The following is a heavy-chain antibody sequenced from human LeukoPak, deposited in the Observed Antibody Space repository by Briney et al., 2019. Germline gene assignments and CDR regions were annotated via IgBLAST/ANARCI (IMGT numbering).Heavy chain of an antibody. V-gene: IGHV3-7*01. D-gene: IGHD3-10*01. CDR2: IKQDGSEK. CDR1: GFTFSSYW. CDR3: ARVVRVTAYYYYYYMDV. J-gene: IGHJ6*03. Sequence: GGSLRLSCAASGFTFSSYWMSWVRQAPGKGLEWVANIKQDGSEKYYVDSVKGRFTISRDNAKNSLYLQMNSLRAEDTAVYYCARVVRVTAYYYYYYMDVWGKGTTVTVSS.